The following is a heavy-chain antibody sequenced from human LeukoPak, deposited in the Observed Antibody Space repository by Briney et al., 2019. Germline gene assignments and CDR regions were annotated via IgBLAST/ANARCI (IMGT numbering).Heavy chain of an antibody. Sequence: GGSLRLSCAASGFTFSNYAMHWVRQPPGKGLEWVAVISYDGSNKYSADSLKGRSTISRDNSKNTLYLQMNSLRGEDTAVYYCARDANFGYDAFDIWGQGTMVTVSS. J-gene: IGHJ3*02. CDR2: ISYDGSNK. V-gene: IGHV3-30-3*01. CDR1: GFTFSNYA. CDR3: ARDANFGYDAFDI. D-gene: IGHD3-10*01.